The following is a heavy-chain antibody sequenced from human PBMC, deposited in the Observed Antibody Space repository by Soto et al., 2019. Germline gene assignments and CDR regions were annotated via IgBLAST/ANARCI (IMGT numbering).Heavy chain of an antibody. D-gene: IGHD1-26*01. CDR1: GFTFSSYS. V-gene: IGHV3-48*02. CDR3: AREGGSLNWFDP. Sequence: EVQLVESGGGLVQHGGSLRLSCAASGFTFSSYSMNWVRQAPGKGLEWVSYISSSSTIYYADSVKGRFTISRDNAKNSLYLQMNSLRDEDTAVYYCAREGGSLNWFDPWGQGTLVTVSS. CDR2: ISSSSTI. J-gene: IGHJ5*02.